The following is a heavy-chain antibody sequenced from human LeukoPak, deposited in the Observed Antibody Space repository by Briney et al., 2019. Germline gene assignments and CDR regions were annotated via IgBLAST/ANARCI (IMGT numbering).Heavy chain of an antibody. D-gene: IGHD1-7*01. J-gene: IGHJ5*02. V-gene: IGHV3-74*01. CDR3: ARPDLMRELRFDP. CDR2: INNDGSST. CDR1: GFTFSNYW. Sequence: PRGSLRLSCAASGFTFSNYWMHWVRQAPGKGLVWVSCINNDGSSTDYADSVKGRFTISRDNARNTLYLQMNSLRAEDTAVYYCARPDLMRELRFDPWGQGTLVTVSA.